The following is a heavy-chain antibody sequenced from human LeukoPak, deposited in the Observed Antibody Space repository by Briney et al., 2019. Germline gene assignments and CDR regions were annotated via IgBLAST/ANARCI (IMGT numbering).Heavy chain of an antibody. CDR1: GGSISSGSYY. V-gene: IGHV4-61*02. J-gene: IGHJ4*02. CDR3: GSLGYSSSPRDW. D-gene: IGHD6-13*01. Sequence: SGTLSLTCTVSGGSISSGSYYWSWIRQPAGKGLEWIGRVHTSGSTNYNPSLKSRVTISVDTSKNQFSLKLSSVTAADTAVYYCGSLGYSSSPRDWWGQGTLVTVSS. CDR2: VHTSGST.